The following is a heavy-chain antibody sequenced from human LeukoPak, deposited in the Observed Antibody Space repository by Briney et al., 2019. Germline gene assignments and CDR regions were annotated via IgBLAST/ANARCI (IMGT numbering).Heavy chain of an antibody. CDR3: ANSIDFDYGDYYFDY. V-gene: IGHV4-39*01. D-gene: IGHD4-17*01. CDR2: VDYSGNT. J-gene: IGHJ4*02. Sequence: SETLSLTCTVSGGSISSSGYCWGWIRQPPGKGLEWIGSVDYSGNTNYNPSLKSRVTIAVDMSKNQFSLKLSSVTAADTAVYYCANSIDFDYGDYYFDYWGQGALVTISS. CDR1: GGSISSSGYC.